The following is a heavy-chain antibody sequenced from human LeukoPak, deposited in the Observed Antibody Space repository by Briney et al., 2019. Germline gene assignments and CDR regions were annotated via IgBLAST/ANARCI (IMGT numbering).Heavy chain of an antibody. V-gene: IGHV3-30*04. Sequence: PEGSLRLSCAASGFTFSSYAIHWVRQAPGKGLEWVAVISSDGSIKVYADSVKGRFTLSRDNSINTVDLQMNSLRAEDTAVYYCVKEYHSRGFGAYFDYWGQGTLVTTSS. CDR1: GFTFSSYA. J-gene: IGHJ4*02. CDR3: VKEYHSRGFGAYFDY. CDR2: ISSDGSIK. D-gene: IGHD3-3*01.